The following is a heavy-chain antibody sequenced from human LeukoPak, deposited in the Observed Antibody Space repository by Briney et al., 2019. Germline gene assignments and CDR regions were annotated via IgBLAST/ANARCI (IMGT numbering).Heavy chain of an antibody. D-gene: IGHD6-6*01. CDR1: GFTFSSYA. V-gene: IGHV3-23*01. CDR2: ISGSGGSS. J-gene: IGHJ4*02. Sequence: RPGGSLRLSCAASGFTFSSYAMSWVRQAPGKGLEWVSAISGSGGSSYYADSVKGRFTISRDNAKNSLYLQMNSLRAEDTAVYYCARGGSRYSSSSDFDYWGQGTLVTVSS. CDR3: ARGGSRYSSSSDFDY.